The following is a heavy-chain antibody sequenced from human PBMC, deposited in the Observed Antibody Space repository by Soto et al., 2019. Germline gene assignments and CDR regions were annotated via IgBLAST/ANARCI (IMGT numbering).Heavy chain of an antibody. V-gene: IGHV3-23*01. Sequence: EVQLLESGGGLVQPGGSQRLSCAASGFTFSSYAMSWVRQAPGKGLEWVSTISGSGDNTYYADSVKGRFTISRDNSKNTLYLQMNSLRAEDTAVYYCAKVGGSSWFDAFDIWGQGTVVTVAS. CDR1: GFTFSSYA. CDR2: ISGSGDNT. J-gene: IGHJ3*02. D-gene: IGHD6-13*01. CDR3: AKVGGSSWFDAFDI.